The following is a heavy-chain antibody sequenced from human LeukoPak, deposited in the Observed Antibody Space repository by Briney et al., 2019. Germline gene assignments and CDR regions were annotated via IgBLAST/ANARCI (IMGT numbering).Heavy chain of an antibody. CDR3: ARGSGTNDY. CDR1: GGSISTNY. J-gene: IGHJ4*02. V-gene: IGHV4-59*01. Sequence: SETLSLTCTVSGGSISTNYWNWIRQPPGKGLEWIGYIYYTGSTNYNPSLKSRVTISVDTSKNQFSLKLSSVTAADTAVYYCARGSGTNDYWGQGTLVTVSS. D-gene: IGHD1-14*01. CDR2: IYYTGST.